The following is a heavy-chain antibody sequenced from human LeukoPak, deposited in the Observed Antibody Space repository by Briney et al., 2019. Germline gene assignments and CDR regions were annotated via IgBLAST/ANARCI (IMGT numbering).Heavy chain of an antibody. Sequence: GGSLRLSCEASGFSFSTYWMSWVRQAPGKGLEWVANIRQDGSEKYYVDSVKGRFTISRDIAKKSLYLQMNSLRAEDTAVYYCARDRLLWFGEFPTLFDYWGQGTLVTVSS. V-gene: IGHV3-7*01. CDR1: GFSFSTYW. CDR2: IRQDGSEK. J-gene: IGHJ4*02. D-gene: IGHD3-10*01. CDR3: ARDRLLWFGEFPTLFDY.